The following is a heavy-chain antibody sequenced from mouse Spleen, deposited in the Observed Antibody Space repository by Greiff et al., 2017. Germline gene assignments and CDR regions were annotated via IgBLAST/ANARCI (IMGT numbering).Heavy chain of an antibody. D-gene: IGHD1-1*01. CDR3: ERGGGYGISYDAY. J-gene: IGHJ3*01. CDR1: GYTFTSYW. V-gene: IGHV1-50*01. CDR2: IDPSASYT. Sequence: QVQLQQSGAELVKPGASVKLSCKASGYTFTSYWMQWVKQRPGPGLEWIGEIDPSASYTNYNQKFKGKATLTVDTSSRTAYMQLSSQTSEDAAVYHWERGGGYGISYDAYWGQGTHVTVSA.